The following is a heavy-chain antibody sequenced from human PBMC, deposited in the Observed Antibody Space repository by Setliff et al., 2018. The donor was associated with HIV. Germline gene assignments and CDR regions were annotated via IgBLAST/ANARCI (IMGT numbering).Heavy chain of an antibody. Sequence: ASVKVSCKASGYSFTSYGISWVRQAPGQGLEWMGSITTYNGNPNYAQRFQGRVTMTTDTSTTTAFMELRSLKADDTGIYYCSRSGVPPYYYYGMDVWGQGT. CDR2: ITTYNGNP. V-gene: IGHV1-18*01. J-gene: IGHJ6*02. CDR1: GYSFTSYG. D-gene: IGHD3-10*01. CDR3: SRSGVPPYYYYGMDV.